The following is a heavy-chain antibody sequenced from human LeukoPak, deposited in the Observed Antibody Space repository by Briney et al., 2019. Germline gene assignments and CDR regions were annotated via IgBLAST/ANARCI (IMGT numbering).Heavy chain of an antibody. Sequence: PGGSLRLSCAASGFTFSSYAMYWVRQAPGKGLECVAVISYDGSNKHYADSVKGRFTISRDNAKNSLYLQMNSLRAEDTAVYYCARDADHSRFDPWGQGTLVTVSS. CDR2: ISYDGSNK. J-gene: IGHJ5*02. CDR1: GFTFSSYA. V-gene: IGHV3-30-3*01. CDR3: ARDADHSRFDP.